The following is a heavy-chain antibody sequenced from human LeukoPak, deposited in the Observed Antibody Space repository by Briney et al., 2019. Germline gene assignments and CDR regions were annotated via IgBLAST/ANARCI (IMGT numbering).Heavy chain of an antibody. J-gene: IGHJ4*02. CDR1: AFTFSSSG. Sequence: GGSLRLSCVASAFTFSSSGMHWVRQAPGKGLEWVAVISFDGKTKYYADSVKGRFTVSRETTKHTPYMQMYIRTDEDTAVYYCAKGGREVPVTADDWGQGTLVTVSS. CDR3: AKGGREVPVTADD. D-gene: IGHD3-10*01. CDR2: ISFDGKTK. V-gene: IGHV3-30*18.